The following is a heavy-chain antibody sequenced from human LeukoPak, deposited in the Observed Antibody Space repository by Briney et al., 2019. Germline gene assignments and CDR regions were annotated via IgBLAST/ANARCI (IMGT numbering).Heavy chain of an antibody. D-gene: IGHD3-10*01. CDR3: ASTSMVRGVITLSTFDY. Sequence: SETLSLTCTVSGGSISSSSYYWGWIRQPPGKGLEWIGSIYYSGSTYYNPSLKSRVTISVDTSKNQFSLKLSSVTAADTAVYYCASTSMVRGVITLSTFDYWGQGTLVTVSS. CDR2: IYYSGST. CDR1: GGSISSSSYY. V-gene: IGHV4-39*01. J-gene: IGHJ4*02.